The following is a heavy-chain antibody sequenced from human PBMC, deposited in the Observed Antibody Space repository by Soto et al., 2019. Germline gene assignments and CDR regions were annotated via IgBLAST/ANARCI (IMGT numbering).Heavy chain of an antibody. CDR2: ISYDGSNK. J-gene: IGHJ4*02. CDR1: GFTFSSYG. Sequence: GGSLRLSCAASGFTFSSYGMHWVRQAPGKGLEWVAVISYDGSNKYYADSVKGRFTISRDNSKNTLYLQMNSLRAEDTAVYYCAKSYCGGDCLDYWGQGTLVTVSS. D-gene: IGHD2-21*01. CDR3: AKSYCGGDCLDY. V-gene: IGHV3-30*18.